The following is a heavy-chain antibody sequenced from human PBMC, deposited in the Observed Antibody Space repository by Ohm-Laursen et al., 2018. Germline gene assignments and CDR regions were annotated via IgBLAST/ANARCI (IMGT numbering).Heavy chain of an antibody. CDR3: AKDLRILRVLEWSCPEIGH. J-gene: IGHJ4*02. D-gene: IGHD3-3*01. V-gene: IGHV3-30*18. Sequence: SLRLSCAASGFNFSAYGMHWVRQAPGKGLEWVAVVSYDGSEKYYAEFVKGRFTISRDNSKNTLYLQMNSLRAEDTAVYYCAKDLRILRVLEWSCPEIGHWGQGSLVTVSS. CDR1: GFNFSAYG. CDR2: VSYDGSEK.